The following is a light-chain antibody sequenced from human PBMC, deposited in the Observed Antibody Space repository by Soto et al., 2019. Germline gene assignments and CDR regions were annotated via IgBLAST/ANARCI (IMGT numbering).Light chain of an antibody. Sequence: QSALTQPASVSGSPGQSITISCTGTSSDVGSYNLVSWYQQHPGKAPKLVIYEGSKRPSGVSNRFSGSKSGNTACLTISGLQAEDEADYYCCSYAGSSTLVFGGGTKLTVL. CDR1: SSDVGSYNL. CDR2: EGS. J-gene: IGLJ2*01. CDR3: CSYAGSSTLV. V-gene: IGLV2-23*01.